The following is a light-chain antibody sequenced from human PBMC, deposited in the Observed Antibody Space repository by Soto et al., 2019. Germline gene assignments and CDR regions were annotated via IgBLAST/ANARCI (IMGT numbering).Light chain of an antibody. J-gene: IGKJ1*01. Sequence: EIVLMQSAGTVSLSAGERVTLSCRASQSVSSRYLAWYQQKPGQAPRILIYGASSRATGIPDRFSGSGSRTDFTLTITRLEPEDFSVDHCQQYDGSPRTFGQGTKVDIK. CDR3: QQYDGSPRT. CDR1: QSVSSRY. V-gene: IGKV3-20*01. CDR2: GAS.